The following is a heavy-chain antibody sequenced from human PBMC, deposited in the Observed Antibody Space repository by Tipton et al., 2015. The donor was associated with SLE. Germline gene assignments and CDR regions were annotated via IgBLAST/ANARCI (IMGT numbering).Heavy chain of an antibody. CDR1: GGSISSSSYY. CDR3: AREPIVLVVYSRYYYYGMDV. Sequence: TLSLTCTVSGGSISSSSYYWGWIRQPPGKGLEWIGSIYYSGSTYYNPSLKSRVTISLDMSNNQFSLTLRSVTAADTAVYYCAREPIVLVVYSRYYYYGMDVWGQGTTVTVSS. J-gene: IGHJ6*02. V-gene: IGHV4-39*07. CDR2: IYYSGST. D-gene: IGHD2-8*02.